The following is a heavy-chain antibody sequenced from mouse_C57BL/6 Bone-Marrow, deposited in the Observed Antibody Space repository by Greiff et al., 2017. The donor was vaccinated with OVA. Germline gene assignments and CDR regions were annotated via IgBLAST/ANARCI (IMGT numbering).Heavy chain of an antibody. Sequence: VHVKQSGPELVKPGASVKISCKASGYSFTGYYMNWVKQSPEKSLEWIGEINPSTGGTTYNQKFKAKATLTVDKSSSTAYMQLKSLTSEDSAVYYCAINYYGSDHWGQGTTRTVSS. CDR1: GYSFTGYY. CDR3: AINYYGSDH. V-gene: IGHV1-42*01. D-gene: IGHD1-1*01. J-gene: IGHJ2*01. CDR2: INPSTGGT.